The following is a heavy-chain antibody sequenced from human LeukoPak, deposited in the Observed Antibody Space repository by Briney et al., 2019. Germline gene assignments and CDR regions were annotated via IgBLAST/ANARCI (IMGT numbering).Heavy chain of an antibody. CDR3: ARDGSSWYSVDWFDP. Sequence: GGSLRLSCAASGFTFSSYCMSWVRQAPGKGLEWVANIKQDGSEKYYVDSVKGRFTISRDNAKNSLYLQMNSLRAEDTAVYYCARDGSSWYSVDWFDPWGQGTLVTVSS. V-gene: IGHV3-7*01. CDR2: IKQDGSEK. J-gene: IGHJ5*02. CDR1: GFTFSSYC. D-gene: IGHD6-13*01.